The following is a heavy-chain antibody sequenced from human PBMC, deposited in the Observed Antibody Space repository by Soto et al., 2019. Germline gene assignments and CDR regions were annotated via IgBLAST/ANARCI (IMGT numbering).Heavy chain of an antibody. J-gene: IGHJ6*02. V-gene: IGHV4-34*01. Sequence: SETLSLTCAVYGGSFSGYYWSWIRQPPGKGLEWIGEINHSGSTNYNPSLKSRVTISVDTAKNQFSLKLSSVTAADTAVYSCARFIFFGVALYYGMDVWGQGTTVTVSS. CDR3: ARFIFFGVALYYGMDV. D-gene: IGHD3-3*01. CDR1: GGSFSGYY. CDR2: INHSGST.